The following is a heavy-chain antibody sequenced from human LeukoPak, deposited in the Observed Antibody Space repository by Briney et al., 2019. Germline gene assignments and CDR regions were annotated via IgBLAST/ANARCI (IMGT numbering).Heavy chain of an antibody. CDR1: GGSFSGYY. CDR3: ARGRRITMVRGLGSFDY. J-gene: IGHJ4*02. CDR2: INHSGST. Sequence: PSETLSLTCAVYGGSFSGYYWSWLRQPPGKGLEGIGEINHSGSTNYNPSLKSRGTISVDTSKNQFSPKLSTMTAADTAVYYCARGRRITMVRGLGSFDYWGQGTLVTVSS. V-gene: IGHV4-34*01. D-gene: IGHD3-10*01.